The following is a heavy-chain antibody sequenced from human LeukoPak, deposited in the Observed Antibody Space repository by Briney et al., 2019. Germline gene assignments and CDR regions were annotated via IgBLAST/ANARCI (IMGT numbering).Heavy chain of an antibody. CDR2: ISSSSSYI. V-gene: IGHV3-21*01. J-gene: IGHJ5*02. Sequence: GGSLRLSCVASGFPFSSYWMTWVRQAPGKGLEWVSSISSSSSYIYYADSLKGRFTISRDNAKNSLYMQMNSLRAEDTAVYYCAGDVSFKVFDPWGQGTLVTVSS. CDR3: AGDVSFKVFDP. CDR1: GFPFSSYW. D-gene: IGHD2/OR15-2a*01.